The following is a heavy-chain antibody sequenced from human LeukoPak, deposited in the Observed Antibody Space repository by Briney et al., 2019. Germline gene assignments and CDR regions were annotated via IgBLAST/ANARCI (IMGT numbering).Heavy chain of an antibody. CDR3: ARDNSGSGSYYK. CDR2: IYYSGST. V-gene: IGHV4-59*01. D-gene: IGHD3-10*01. Sequence: SETLSLTCTVSGGSISSYYWSWIRQPPGKGLEWIGYIYYSGSTNYNPSLKSRVTISVDTSKNQFSLKLSSVTAADTAVYYCARDNSGSGSYYKWGQGTLVTVSS. J-gene: IGHJ4*02. CDR1: GGSISSYY.